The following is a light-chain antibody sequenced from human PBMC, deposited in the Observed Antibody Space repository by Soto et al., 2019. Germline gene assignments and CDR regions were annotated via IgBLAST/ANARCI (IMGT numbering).Light chain of an antibody. CDR2: KAS. J-gene: IGKJ1*01. CDR3: QQYNPYSPWT. Sequence: DIQITQSPSTLSASVGDRVTITCRASQSITGWLAWFQQKPGKAPKLLISKASSLQSGVPSRFSGSGSGTEFTLTISSLXPDDFATYYCQQYNPYSPWTFGQGTKVDIK. V-gene: IGKV1-5*03. CDR1: QSITGW.